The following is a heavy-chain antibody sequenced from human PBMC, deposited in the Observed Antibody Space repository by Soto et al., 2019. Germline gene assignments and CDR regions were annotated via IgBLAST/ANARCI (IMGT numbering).Heavy chain of an antibody. CDR3: ARAYSGSWSPLDY. V-gene: IGHV5-51*01. Sequence: GESLKISCKGSGYSFTTHWIGWVRQMPGKGLEWMGIIYPGDSDTRYSPSFQGQVTISADRSINTAYLQWSSLKDSGTAMYYCARAYSGSWSPLDYWGQGTLVTVSS. D-gene: IGHD6-13*01. J-gene: IGHJ4*02. CDR2: IYPGDSDT. CDR1: GYSFTTHW.